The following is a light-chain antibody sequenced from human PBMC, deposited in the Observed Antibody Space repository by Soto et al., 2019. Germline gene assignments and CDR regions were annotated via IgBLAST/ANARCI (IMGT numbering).Light chain of an antibody. V-gene: IGKV3-15*01. CDR3: QQNYSNPRT. CDR1: QSVSSN. J-gene: IGKJ5*01. CDR2: GAS. Sequence: DIVMTQSPATLPVSPGARATLSCRASQSVSSNLAWYQQKTGQAPRFLIYGASTRDTGIPARFSGSGSGTEFTLTISSLQSEDFKTYYCQQNYSNPRTFGQGTRLEIK.